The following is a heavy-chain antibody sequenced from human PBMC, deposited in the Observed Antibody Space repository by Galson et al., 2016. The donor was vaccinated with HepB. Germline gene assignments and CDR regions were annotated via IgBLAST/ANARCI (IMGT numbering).Heavy chain of an antibody. CDR2: IIPIFGTA. CDR1: GGTFSSYA. Sequence: SVKVSCKASGGTFSSYAISWVRQAPGQGLEWMGGIIPIFGTANYAQKFQGRVTITADESTSTAYMELSSLRSEDTAVYYCARDQGAAGIYYYMDVWGKGTTVTVSS. D-gene: IGHD6-13*01. V-gene: IGHV1-69*13. J-gene: IGHJ6*03. CDR3: ARDQGAAGIYYYMDV.